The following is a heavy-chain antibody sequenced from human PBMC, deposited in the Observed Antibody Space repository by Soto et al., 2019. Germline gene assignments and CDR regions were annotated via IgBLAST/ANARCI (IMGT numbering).Heavy chain of an antibody. CDR2: ISASGDNT. D-gene: IGHD1-7*01. CDR3: VKLRLELLYLDS. Sequence: GWSLRLSCASSVFTSNRYGMSWVRQAPGKGLEWVSAISASGDNTYYADSVKGRFTISRDSSNNTLYLQMNSLRADDTALYYCVKLRLELLYLDSWGLGALVTVSS. V-gene: IGHV3-23*01. J-gene: IGHJ4*02. CDR1: VFTSNRYG.